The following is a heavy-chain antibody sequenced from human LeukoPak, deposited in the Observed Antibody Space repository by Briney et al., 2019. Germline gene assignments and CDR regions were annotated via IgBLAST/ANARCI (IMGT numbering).Heavy chain of an antibody. J-gene: IGHJ4*02. D-gene: IGHD2-21*01. CDR2: IYYSGST. Sequence: SETLSLTCTVSGGSISSSSYYWGWIRQPPGKGLEWIGSIYYSGSTYYSPSLKSRVTISVDTSKNQFSLKLNSVTAADTAVYYCARSVHISAPFDVWGQGTLVTVSS. CDR1: GGSISSSSYY. V-gene: IGHV4-39*01. CDR3: ARSVHISAPFDV.